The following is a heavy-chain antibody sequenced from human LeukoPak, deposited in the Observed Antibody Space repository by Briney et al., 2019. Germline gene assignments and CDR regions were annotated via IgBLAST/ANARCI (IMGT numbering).Heavy chain of an antibody. D-gene: IGHD5-18*01. CDR1: GFIVSSNY. J-gene: IGHJ4*02. Sequence: PGGSLRLSCAASGFIVSSNYMSWVRQAPGKGLEWVSRINSDGSSTSYADSVKGRFTISRDNAKNTLYLQMNSLRAEDAAVYYCARPGYSYGRYFDYWGQGTLVTVSS. CDR3: ARPGYSYGRYFDY. CDR2: INSDGSST. V-gene: IGHV3-74*01.